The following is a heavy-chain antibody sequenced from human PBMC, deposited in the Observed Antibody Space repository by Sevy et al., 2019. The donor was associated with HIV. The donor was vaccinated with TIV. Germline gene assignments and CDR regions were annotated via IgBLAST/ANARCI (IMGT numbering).Heavy chain of an antibody. Sequence: SETLSLTCTVSGGSISSGSYYWSWIRQPAGKGLEWIGRIYTSGSTNYNPSLKSRVTISVDTSKNQFSLKLSSVTAADTAVYYCARDHRGYGDAGGWFDPWGQGTLVTVSS. J-gene: IGHJ5*02. CDR2: IYTSGST. CDR1: GGSISSGSYY. V-gene: IGHV4-61*02. D-gene: IGHD4-17*01. CDR3: ARDHRGYGDAGGWFDP.